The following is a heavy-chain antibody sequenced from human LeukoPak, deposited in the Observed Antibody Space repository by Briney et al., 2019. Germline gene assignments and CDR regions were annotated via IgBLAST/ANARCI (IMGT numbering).Heavy chain of an antibody. CDR3: ARRSGIAVAGAFDC. Sequence: SETLSLTCTVSGGSISSSSYYWGWIRQPAGKGLEWIGRIYTSGSTNYNPSLESRVTISLDTSKNQFSLKLSSVTAADTAVYYCARRSGIAVAGAFDCWGQGTLVTVSS. V-gene: IGHV4-61*02. D-gene: IGHD6-19*01. CDR2: IYTSGST. CDR1: GGSISSSSYY. J-gene: IGHJ4*02.